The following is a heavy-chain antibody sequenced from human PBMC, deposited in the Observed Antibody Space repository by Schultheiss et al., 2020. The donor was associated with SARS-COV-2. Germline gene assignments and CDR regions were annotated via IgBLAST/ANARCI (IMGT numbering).Heavy chain of an antibody. V-gene: IGHV4-38-2*01. D-gene: IGHD3-22*01. CDR1: GGSISSGYY. J-gene: IGHJ6*02. Sequence: SETLSLTCAVSGGSISSGYYWSWIRQPPGKGLEWIGYIYHSGNTYYNPSLKSRVTISVDTSKNQFSLKLSSVTAADTAVYYCARGYDSSGYYSYYYYGMDVWGQGTTVTVSS. CDR3: ARGYDSSGYYSYYYYGMDV. CDR2: IYHSGNT.